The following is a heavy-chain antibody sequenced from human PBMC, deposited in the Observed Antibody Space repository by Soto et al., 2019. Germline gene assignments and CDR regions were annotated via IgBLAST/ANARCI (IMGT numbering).Heavy chain of an antibody. Sequence: SETLSLTCAVYGGSFSGYYWSWIRQPPGKGLEWIGEINHSGSTNYNPSLKSRVTISVDTSKNQFSLKLSSVTAADTAVYYCARGLRFCCITSCYHYYYHYYLAVRGKATMV. CDR3: ARGLRFCCITSCYHYYYHYYLAV. CDR1: GGSFSGYY. V-gene: IGHV4-34*01. J-gene: IGHJ6*03. D-gene: IGHD2-2*01. CDR2: INHSGST.